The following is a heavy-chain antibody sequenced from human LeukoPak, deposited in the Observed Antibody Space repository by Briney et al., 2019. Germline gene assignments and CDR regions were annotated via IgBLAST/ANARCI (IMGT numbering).Heavy chain of an antibody. CDR1: GYTFTSYD. V-gene: IGHV1-18*01. Sequence: ASVKVSCKASGYTFTSYDINWVRQATGQGLEWMGWISAYNGNTNYAQKLQGRVTMTTDTSTSTAYMELRSLRSDDTAVYYCARDEDYCTNGVCTDYWGQGTLVTVSS. CDR2: ISAYNGNT. CDR3: ARDEDYCTNGVCTDY. J-gene: IGHJ4*02. D-gene: IGHD2-8*01.